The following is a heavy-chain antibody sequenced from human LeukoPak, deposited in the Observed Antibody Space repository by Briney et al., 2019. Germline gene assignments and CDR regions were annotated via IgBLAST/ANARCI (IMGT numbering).Heavy chain of an antibody. J-gene: IGHJ4*02. CDR2: ISYDGSNK. Sequence: GRSLRLSCAASGFTFSSYAMHWVRQAPGKGLEWVAVISYDGSNKYYADSVKGRFTISRDIAKNSLYLQMNSLRAEDTAVYYCARAHTAMVYYFDYWGQGTLVTVSS. CDR1: GFTFSSYA. D-gene: IGHD5-18*01. CDR3: ARAHTAMVYYFDY. V-gene: IGHV3-30-3*01.